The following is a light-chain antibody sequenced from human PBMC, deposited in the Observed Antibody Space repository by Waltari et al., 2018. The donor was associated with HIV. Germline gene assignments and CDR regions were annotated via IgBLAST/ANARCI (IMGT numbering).Light chain of an antibody. J-gene: IGLJ3*02. V-gene: IGLV3-1*01. CDR3: QAWDSSSWV. Sequence: SYELTQPPSVSVSPGQKASIPCSGDKLGVKNSCWYQQKPGQSPVLVIYQDSKRPSGIPERFSGSNSGNTATLTISGTQAMDEADYYCQAWDSSSWVFGGGTKLTVL. CDR2: QDS. CDR1: KLGVKN.